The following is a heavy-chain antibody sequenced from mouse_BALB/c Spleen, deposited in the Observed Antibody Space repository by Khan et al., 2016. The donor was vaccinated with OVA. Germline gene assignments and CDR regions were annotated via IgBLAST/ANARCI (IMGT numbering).Heavy chain of an antibody. CDR1: GYTFTSYW. CDR3: ARRGLRWDFDY. V-gene: IGHV1-7*01. CDR2: INPSTGYT. D-gene: IGHD1-1*01. Sequence: QVQPKQSGAELAKPGASVKMSCKASGYTFTSYWMNWVKQRPGQGLEWIGYINPSTGYTEYNQKFKDKATLTADKSSSTAYMQLSSLTSEDSAVYYCARRGLRWDFDYWGQGTTLTVSS. J-gene: IGHJ2*01.